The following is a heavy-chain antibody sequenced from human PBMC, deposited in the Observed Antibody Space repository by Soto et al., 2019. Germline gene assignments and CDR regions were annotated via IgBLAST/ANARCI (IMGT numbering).Heavy chain of an antibody. CDR3: ANFQRGYSYGYFDY. J-gene: IGHJ4*02. Sequence: SETLSLTCTVSGGSVSSGSYYWSWIRQPPGKGLEWIGYIYYSGSTNYNPSLKSRVTISVDTSKNQFSLKLSSVTAADTAVYYCANFQRGYSYGYFDYWGQGTLVTVSS. CDR1: GGSVSSGSYY. V-gene: IGHV4-61*01. CDR2: IYYSGST. D-gene: IGHD5-18*01.